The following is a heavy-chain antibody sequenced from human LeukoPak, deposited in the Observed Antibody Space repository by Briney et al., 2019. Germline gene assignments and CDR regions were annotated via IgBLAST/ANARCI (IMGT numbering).Heavy chain of an antibody. CDR3: ARASSYGSGSYPNGDNYYYGMDV. Sequence: PSETLSLTCTVSGGSISSYYWSWIRQHPGKGLEWIGYIYYSGSTYYNPSLKSRVTISVDTSKNQFSLKLSSVTAADTAVYYCARASSYGSGSYPNGDNYYYGMDVWGQGTTVTVSS. V-gene: IGHV4-59*06. J-gene: IGHJ6*02. CDR2: IYYSGST. D-gene: IGHD3-10*01. CDR1: GGSISSYY.